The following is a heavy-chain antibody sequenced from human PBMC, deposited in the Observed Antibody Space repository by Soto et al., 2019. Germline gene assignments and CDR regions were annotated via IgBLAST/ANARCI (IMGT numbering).Heavy chain of an antibody. CDR1: GGTFSSYA. Sequence: SVKVSCKASGGTFSSYAISWVRQAPGQGLEWMGGIIPIFGTANYAQKFQGRVTITADESTSTAYMELSSLRSEDTAVYYCARVAPPGIAVAGPYGMDVWGQGTTVTVSS. CDR3: ARVAPPGIAVAGPYGMDV. D-gene: IGHD6-19*01. V-gene: IGHV1-69*13. CDR2: IIPIFGTA. J-gene: IGHJ6*02.